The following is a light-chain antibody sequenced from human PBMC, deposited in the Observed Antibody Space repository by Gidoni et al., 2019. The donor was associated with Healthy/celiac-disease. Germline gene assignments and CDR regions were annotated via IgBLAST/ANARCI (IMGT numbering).Light chain of an antibody. V-gene: IGKV1-9*01. Sequence: DIQLTPSPSFLSASVGDRVTITCWASQGISSYLAWYQQKPGKAPKLLIYAASTLQSGVPSRFSGSGSGTEFTLTISSLQPEDFATYYCQQLNSYPLLTFGGGTKVEIK. CDR3: QQLNSYPLLT. CDR1: QGISSY. J-gene: IGKJ4*01. CDR2: AAS.